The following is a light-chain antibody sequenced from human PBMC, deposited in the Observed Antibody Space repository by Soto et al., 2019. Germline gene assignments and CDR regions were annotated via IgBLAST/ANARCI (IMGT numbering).Light chain of an antibody. J-gene: IGKJ2*03. CDR2: DAS. CDR1: QSINSY. CDR3: QQHLSSPPYG. Sequence: EIVLTQSPATLSLSPGERATLSCRASQSINSYLAWYQHKPGQAPRLLIYDASSRATDIPDRFRGSGSGTDFTLTIGSLEPEDFAVYYCQQHLSSPPYGFGQGTKLEIK. V-gene: IGKV3-11*01.